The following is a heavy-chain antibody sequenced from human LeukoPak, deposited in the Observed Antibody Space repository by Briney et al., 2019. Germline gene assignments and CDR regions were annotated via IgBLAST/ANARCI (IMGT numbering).Heavy chain of an antibody. D-gene: IGHD4-11*01. CDR1: GYTFTSYG. CDR2: ISAYNGNT. V-gene: IGHV1-18*01. J-gene: IGHJ4*02. CDR3: ARFYSNYQPADY. Sequence: ASVKVSCKASGYTFTSYGISWVRQAPGQGLEWMGWISAYNGNTNYAQKLQGRVTMTADTSTSTAYMELRSLRSDDTAVYYCARFYSNYQPADYWGQGTLVTVSS.